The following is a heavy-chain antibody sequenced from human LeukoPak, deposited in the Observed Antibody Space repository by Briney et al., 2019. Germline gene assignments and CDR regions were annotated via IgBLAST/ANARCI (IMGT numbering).Heavy chain of an antibody. CDR1: GMTFSNYW. CDR3: AKIFTPDRYYDYYMDV. CDR2: ISGSGSWT. J-gene: IGHJ6*03. D-gene: IGHD3-3*01. Sequence: GGSLRLSCAASGMTFSNYWMSWVRQDPGKGLEWVSVISGSGSWTYYADSVKGRFTISRDNSKNTLYLQMNSLRAEDTAVYYCAKIFTPDRYYDYYMDVWGKGTTVTISS. V-gene: IGHV3-23*01.